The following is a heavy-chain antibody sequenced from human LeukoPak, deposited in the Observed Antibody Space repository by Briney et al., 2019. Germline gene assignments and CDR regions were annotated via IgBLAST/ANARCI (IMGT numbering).Heavy chain of an antibody. D-gene: IGHD1-1*01. J-gene: IGHJ4*02. CDR2: ISANSGNT. CDR3: ARDIDWTFEY. V-gene: IGHV1-18*01. Sequence: GASVKVSCKASGYTFTGYGISWVRQAPGQGLEWMGWISANSGNTNYAKNLQGRVTMTTDTSTSTAYMELRSLTSDDTALYYCARDIDWTFEYWGQGTLVTVSS. CDR1: GYTFTGYG.